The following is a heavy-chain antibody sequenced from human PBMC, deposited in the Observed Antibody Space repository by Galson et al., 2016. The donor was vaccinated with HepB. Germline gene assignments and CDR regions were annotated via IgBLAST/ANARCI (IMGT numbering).Heavy chain of an antibody. D-gene: IGHD2-2*01. CDR3: ARIGAYCSSTSCRKWNYFDY. CDR1: GFTFSSYS. CDR2: ISSSSTYI. Sequence: SLRLSCAASGFTFSSYSVNWVRQAPGKGLGWVSSISSSSTYIYYADSVKGRFTISRDNAKNSLYLRMNSLRAEDTAVYYCARIGAYCSSTSCRKWNYFDYWGQGTLVTVSS. V-gene: IGHV3-21*01. J-gene: IGHJ4*02.